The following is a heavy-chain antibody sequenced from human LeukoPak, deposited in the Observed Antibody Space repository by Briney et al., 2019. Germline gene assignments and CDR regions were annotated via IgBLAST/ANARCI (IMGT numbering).Heavy chain of an antibody. CDR3: ARVGIYGDYGRYFDY. CDR1: GFTFDNYG. Sequence: GGSLRLSCAASGFTFDNYGMSWVRQGPGKGLEWVSGINWNGGSIGYADSVKGRFTISRDNAKNSLYLQMNSLRAEDTALYYYARVGIYGDYGRYFDYWGQGTLVTVSS. V-gene: IGHV3-20*04. CDR2: INWNGGSI. J-gene: IGHJ4*02. D-gene: IGHD4-17*01.